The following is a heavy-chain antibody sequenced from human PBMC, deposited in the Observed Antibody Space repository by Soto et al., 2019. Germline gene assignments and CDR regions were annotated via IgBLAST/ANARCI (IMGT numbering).Heavy chain of an antibody. Sequence: QVQLVQSGAEEKKPGASVKVSCKASGYTFTSYAMHWVRQAPGQRLEWMGWINAGNGNTKYSQKFQGRVTITRDTSASTAYMELSSLRSEDTAVYYCARDQQGVLWFGAFDYWGQGTLVTVSS. D-gene: IGHD3-10*01. J-gene: IGHJ4*02. V-gene: IGHV1-3*05. CDR1: GYTFTSYA. CDR3: ARDQQGVLWFGAFDY. CDR2: INAGNGNT.